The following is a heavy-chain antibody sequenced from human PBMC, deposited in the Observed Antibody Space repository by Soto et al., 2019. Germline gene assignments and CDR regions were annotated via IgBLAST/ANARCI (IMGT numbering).Heavy chain of an antibody. CDR2: VIGRGSRT. J-gene: IGHJ5*02. D-gene: IGHD5-12*01. CDR3: ARDRGVARGWFDP. Sequence: EVQLLESGGGLVQPGGSLRLSCAASGFTFTSYAMTWVRQAPGKGLEWVSVVIGRGSRTYYADSVKDRFTISRDNFKNTLYLQMNSLRAEDTAVYYCARDRGVARGWFDPWGQGTLVTVSS. CDR1: GFTFTSYA. V-gene: IGHV3-23*01.